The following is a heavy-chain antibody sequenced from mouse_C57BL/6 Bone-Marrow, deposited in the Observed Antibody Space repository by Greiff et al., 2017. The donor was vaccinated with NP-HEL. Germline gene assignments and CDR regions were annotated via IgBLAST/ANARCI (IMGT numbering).Heavy chain of an antibody. CDR3: TTLLYYYGLATGAY. V-gene: IGHV14-4*01. CDR2: IDPENGDT. D-gene: IGHD1-1*01. CDR1: GFNIKDDY. Sequence: VQLKQSGAELVRPGASVKLSCTASGFNIKDDYMHWVKQRPEQGLEWIGWIDPENGDTESASKFQGTATITADTSSNTAYLQLSSLTSEDTAVYYCTTLLYYYGLATGAYWGQGTLVTVSA. J-gene: IGHJ3*01.